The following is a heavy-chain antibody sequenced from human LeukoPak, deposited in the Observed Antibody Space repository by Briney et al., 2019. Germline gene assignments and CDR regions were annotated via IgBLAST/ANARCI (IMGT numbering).Heavy chain of an antibody. J-gene: IGHJ5*02. CDR2: IWYDGSNK. V-gene: IGHV3-33*01. CDR1: GFTFSSYG. CDR3: ARDPRRGSAATRPDWFDP. D-gene: IGHD2-15*01. Sequence: GRSLLLSCVASGFTFSSYGMHWVRQAPGKGLEWVAVIWYDGSNKYYADSVKGRFTISRDNSKNTLYLQMNSLRAEDTAVYYCARDPRRGSAATRPDWFDPWGQGTLVTVSS.